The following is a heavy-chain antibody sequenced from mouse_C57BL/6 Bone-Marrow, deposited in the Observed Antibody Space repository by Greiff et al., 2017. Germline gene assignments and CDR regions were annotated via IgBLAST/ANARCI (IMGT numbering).Heavy chain of an antibody. CDR1: GYTFTSSG. Sequence: QVQLQQSGAELARPGASVKLSCKASGYTFTSSGISWVKQRPGQGLEWIGKFYPKNGNPYYNEKFKGKATLTADKSSSTAYMESCSLTSEDSAVYFFANCDYDKGHYYAIDYWGQGTSVTVSS. V-gene: IGHV1-81*01. D-gene: IGHD2-4*01. CDR2: FYPKNGNP. CDR3: ANCDYDKGHYYAIDY. J-gene: IGHJ4*01.